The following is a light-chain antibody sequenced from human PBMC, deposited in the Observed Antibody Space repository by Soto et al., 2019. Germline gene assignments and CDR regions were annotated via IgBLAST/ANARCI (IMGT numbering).Light chain of an antibody. CDR3: QQYGSSPFT. CDR2: GAS. Sequence: VVLTQSPATLSLSPGERATLSCRTSLSVSVYLDWYQQKPGQAPRLLIYGASTRATGIPARFSGDGSGTDFTLTISRLEPEDFAVYYCQQYGSSPFTFGPGTKVDN. J-gene: IGKJ3*01. CDR1: LSVSVY. V-gene: IGKV3-20*01.